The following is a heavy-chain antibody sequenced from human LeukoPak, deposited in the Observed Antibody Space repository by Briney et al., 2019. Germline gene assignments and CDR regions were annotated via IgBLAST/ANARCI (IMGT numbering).Heavy chain of an antibody. V-gene: IGHV7-4-1*02. CDR1: GYTFTSYA. D-gene: IGHD3-16*02. CDR3: ARAYQRLGELSLPNY. J-gene: IGHJ4*02. CDR2: IHPSTGNP. Sequence: ASVKVSCKASGYTFTSYAMNWVRQAPGQGLEWMGWIHPSTGNPTYAQGFTGRFVFSLDTSVSTTYLQISSLKAEDTAVYYCARAYQRLGELSLPNYWGQGTLVTVSS.